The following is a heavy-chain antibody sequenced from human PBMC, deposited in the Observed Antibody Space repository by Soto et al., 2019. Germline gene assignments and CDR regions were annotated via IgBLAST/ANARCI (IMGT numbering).Heavy chain of an antibody. CDR3: ARGTVVTHFDY. CDR2: INAGNGNT. V-gene: IGHV1-3*05. Sequence: QVQLVQSGAEEKKPGASVKVSCKASGYTFTSYAMHWVRQAPGQRLEWMGWINAGNGNTKYSQKFQGRVTITRDTSASTAYMELSSMRSEDTAVYYCARGTVVTHFDYWGQGTLVTVSS. CDR1: GYTFTSYA. J-gene: IGHJ4*02. D-gene: IGHD2-15*01.